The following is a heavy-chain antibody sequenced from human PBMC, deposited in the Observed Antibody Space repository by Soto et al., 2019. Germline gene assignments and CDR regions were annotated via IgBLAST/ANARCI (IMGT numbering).Heavy chain of an antibody. CDR3: ARDQDEEWDIVVAPPQSGGSYFDY. J-gene: IGHJ4*02. CDR2: IIPILGIA. Sequence: QVQLVQSGAEVKKPGSSVKVSCKASGGTFSSYTISWVRQAPGQGLEWMGRIIPILGIANYAQKFQGRVTITADKSTSTAYMELSSLRSEDTAVYYCARDQDEEWDIVVAPPQSGGSYFDYWGQGTLVTVSS. V-gene: IGHV1-69*08. D-gene: IGHD2-15*01. CDR1: GGTFSSYT.